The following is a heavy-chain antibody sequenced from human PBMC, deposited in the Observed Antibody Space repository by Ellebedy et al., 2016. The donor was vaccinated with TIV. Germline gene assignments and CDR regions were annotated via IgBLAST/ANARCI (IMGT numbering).Heavy chain of an antibody. CDR1: GGSFSGYY. D-gene: IGHD4-17*01. CDR3: ARQNGDYMPFDC. Sequence: SETLSLTCAVYGGSFSGYYWSWIRQPPGKGLEWIGEVNHGGSTNYNPSLKSRVTISADTSKNQFSLKLSSVTAAGTAVYYCARQNGDYMPFDCWGQGTLVTVSS. J-gene: IGHJ4*02. V-gene: IGHV4-34*01. CDR2: VNHGGST.